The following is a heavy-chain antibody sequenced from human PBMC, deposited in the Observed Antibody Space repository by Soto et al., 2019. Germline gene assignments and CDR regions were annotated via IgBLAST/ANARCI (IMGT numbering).Heavy chain of an antibody. CDR2: IWYDGSHK. D-gene: IGHD2-2*02. J-gene: IGHJ6*02. CDR1: GFTFSNYV. V-gene: IGHV3-33*01. Sequence: QVQLVESGGGVVHPGRSLRVSCAASGFTFSNYVMHWVRQAPGKGLEWVAVIWYDGSHKYYADSVKGRFTISRDNSMNTLYLQMNSLRAEDTVVYYCARDPSTVVAAAIAYYGMDVWGQGTTVTVSS. CDR3: ARDPSTVVAAAIAYYGMDV.